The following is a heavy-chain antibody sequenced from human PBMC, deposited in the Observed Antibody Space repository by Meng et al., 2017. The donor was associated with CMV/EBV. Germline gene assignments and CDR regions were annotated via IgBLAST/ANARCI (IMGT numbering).Heavy chain of an antibody. J-gene: IGHJ6*02. CDR3: AKVSRESCYYCGMDV. D-gene: IGHD2-2*01. CDR1: GFTFSSYG. Sequence: GESLKISCAASGFTFSSYGMHWVRQAPGKGLEWVAFIRYDGSIKYYAESVKGRFTISRDNSKNTLSLQMNSLRAEDTAVYYCAKVSRESCYYCGMDVWGQGTTVTVSS. V-gene: IGHV3-30*02. CDR2: IRYDGSIK.